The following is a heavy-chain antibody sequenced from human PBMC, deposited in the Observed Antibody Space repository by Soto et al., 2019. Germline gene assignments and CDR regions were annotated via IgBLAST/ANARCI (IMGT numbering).Heavy chain of an antibody. D-gene: IGHD3-22*01. CDR3: ASHYSDSSGYYYTDY. V-gene: IGHV4-30-2*01. CDR2: IYHSGST. Sequence: SETLSLTCAVSGGSISSGGYSWSWVRQPPGKGLEWIGYIYHSGSTYYNPSLKSRVTISVDRSKNQFSLKLSSVTAADTAVYYCASHYSDSSGYYYTDYWGQGTLVTVSS. CDR1: GGSISSGGYS. J-gene: IGHJ4*02.